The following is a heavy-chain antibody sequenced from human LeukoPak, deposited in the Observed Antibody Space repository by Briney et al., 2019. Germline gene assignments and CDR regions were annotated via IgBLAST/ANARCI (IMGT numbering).Heavy chain of an antibody. V-gene: IGHV3-30-3*02. J-gene: IGHJ3*02. D-gene: IGHD3-10*01. CDR3: AKWLVRGTLPGAFDI. CDR1: GFTFSSYA. CDR2: ISYDGSNK. Sequence: GGSLRLSCAASGFTFSSYAMHWVRQAPGKGLEWVAVISYDGSNKYYADSVKGRFTISRDNSKNTLYLQMNSLRAEDTAVYYCAKWLVRGTLPGAFDIWGQGTMVTVSS.